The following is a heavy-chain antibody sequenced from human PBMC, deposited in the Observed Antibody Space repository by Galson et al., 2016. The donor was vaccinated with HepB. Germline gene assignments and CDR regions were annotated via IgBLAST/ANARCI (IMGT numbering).Heavy chain of an antibody. CDR2: IYYSGRT. D-gene: IGHD6-19*01. CDR1: GFSISIYS. J-gene: IGHJ6*02. CDR3: ARDDSGGWYGFHYGMDV. V-gene: IGHV4-59*01. Sequence: LRLSCAASGFSISIYSMNWIRQPPGKGLEWIGYIYYSGRTNYNPSLKSRVTISVDTSKNQFSLKLSSMTAANTAVYYCARDDSGGWYGFHYGMDVWGQGTTVTVSS.